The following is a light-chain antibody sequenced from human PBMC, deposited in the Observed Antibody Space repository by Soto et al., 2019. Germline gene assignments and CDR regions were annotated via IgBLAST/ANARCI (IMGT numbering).Light chain of an antibody. CDR1: QSVSSSY. J-gene: IGKJ5*01. CDR2: DAS. Sequence: EIVLTQSPATLSVSPGERATLSCRASQSVSSSYLAWYQQKPGPAPRLLIYDASNRATGIPARFSGSGSGTDFTLTISSLEPEDFAVYYCQQRSNWPITFGQGTRLEIK. V-gene: IGKV3D-20*02. CDR3: QQRSNWPIT.